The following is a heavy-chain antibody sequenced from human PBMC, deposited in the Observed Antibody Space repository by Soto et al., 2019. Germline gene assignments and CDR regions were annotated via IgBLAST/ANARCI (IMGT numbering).Heavy chain of an antibody. Sequence: QVQLVQSGAEVKKPGASVKVSCKASGYTFTDYYMHWVRQAPGQGLEWMGWINPNSGGTNYAQKFQGRVTMTRDTSISTAYMELNRLRSDDTPVYYCARDQSPSSGWPGMDVWGQGTTVTVSS. CDR1: GYTFTDYY. V-gene: IGHV1-2*02. CDR3: ARDQSPSSGWPGMDV. D-gene: IGHD6-19*01. J-gene: IGHJ6*02. CDR2: INPNSGGT.